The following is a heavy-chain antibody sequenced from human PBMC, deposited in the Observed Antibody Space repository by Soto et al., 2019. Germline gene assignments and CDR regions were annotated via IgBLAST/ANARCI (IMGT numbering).Heavy chain of an antibody. D-gene: IGHD5-18*01. CDR1: GFLVNSAY. Sequence: EVQLVESGGGLIPPGGSLRLSCAASGFLVNSAYMTWVRQAPGKGLEWLSMINSDGSTLYAESVKGRFTISRVNSKNRLDLQMNSLRAEDTAMYYCARSGYSFAWGYWGRGTLVIVTS. CDR2: INSDGST. J-gene: IGHJ4*02. V-gene: IGHV3-53*01. CDR3: ARSGYSFAWGY.